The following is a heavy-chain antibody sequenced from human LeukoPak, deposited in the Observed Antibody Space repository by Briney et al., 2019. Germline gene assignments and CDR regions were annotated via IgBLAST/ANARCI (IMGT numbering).Heavy chain of an antibody. D-gene: IGHD2-15*01. V-gene: IGHV3-30*18. CDR1: GFTFSSYG. J-gene: IGHJ4*02. CDR3: AKDLCSGGSCYELDY. CDR2: ISYDGSNK. Sequence: GGSLRLSCAASGFTFSSYGMHWVRQAPGKGLEWVAVISYDGSNKYYADSVKGRFTISRDNSKNTLYLQMNSLRAEDTAVYYCAKDLCSGGSCYELDYWGQGTLVTVSS.